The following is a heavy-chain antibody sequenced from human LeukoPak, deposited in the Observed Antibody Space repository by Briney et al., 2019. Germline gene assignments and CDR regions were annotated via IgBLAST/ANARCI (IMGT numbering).Heavy chain of an antibody. CDR3: ARDDNWNDKPFDL. Sequence: GGSLRLSCTASGFTFSFYMMNWVRQDPGKGLEWVSSISSSHIYYADSLRGRFTVSRDNAKSSLYLQMNNLTAEDTAVYYCARDDNWNDKPFDLWGQGTLVTVSS. CDR2: ISSSHI. D-gene: IGHD1-20*01. J-gene: IGHJ4*02. CDR1: GFTFSFYM. V-gene: IGHV3-21*01.